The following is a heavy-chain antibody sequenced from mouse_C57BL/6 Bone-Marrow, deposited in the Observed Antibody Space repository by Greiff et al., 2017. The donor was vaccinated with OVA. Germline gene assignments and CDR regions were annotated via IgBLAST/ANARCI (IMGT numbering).Heavy chain of an antibody. D-gene: IGHD1-1*01. J-gene: IGHJ3*01. CDR3: VRDGARYDYGGFAY. CDR2: IRSKSNNYAT. Sequence: DVKLVESGGGLVQPKGSLKLSCAASGFSFNTYAMNWVRQAPGKGLEWVARIRSKSNNYATYYADSVKDRFTISRDDSESMLYLQMNNLKTEDTAMYYCVRDGARYDYGGFAYWGQGTLVTVSA. CDR1: GFSFNTYA. V-gene: IGHV10-1*01.